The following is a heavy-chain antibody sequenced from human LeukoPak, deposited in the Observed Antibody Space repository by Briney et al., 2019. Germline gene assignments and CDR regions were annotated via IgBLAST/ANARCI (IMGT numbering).Heavy chain of an antibody. CDR3: ARGRGYDFWSGYSGHYFDY. J-gene: IGHJ4*02. CDR2: INHSGST. CDR1: GGSFSGYY. Sequence: SETLSLTCAVYGGSFSGYYWSWIRQPPGKGLEWIGEINHSGSTIYNPSLKSRVTISVDTSKNQFSLKLSSVTAADTAVYYCARGRGYDFWSGYSGHYFDYWGQGTLVTVSS. V-gene: IGHV4-34*01. D-gene: IGHD3-3*01.